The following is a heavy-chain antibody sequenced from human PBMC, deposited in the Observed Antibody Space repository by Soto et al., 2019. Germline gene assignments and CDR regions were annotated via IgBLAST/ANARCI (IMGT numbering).Heavy chain of an antibody. J-gene: IGHJ6*03. CDR3: AKESGVGWLPSLDYYYYMDV. V-gene: IGHV3-30*18. CDR1: GFTFSSYG. D-gene: IGHD5-12*01. Sequence: GGSLRLSCAASGFTFSSYGMHWVRQAPGKGLEWVAVISYDGSNKYYADSVKGRFTISRDNSKNTLYLQMNSLRAEDTAVYYCAKESGVGWLPSLDYYYYMDVWGKGTTVTVSS. CDR2: ISYDGSNK.